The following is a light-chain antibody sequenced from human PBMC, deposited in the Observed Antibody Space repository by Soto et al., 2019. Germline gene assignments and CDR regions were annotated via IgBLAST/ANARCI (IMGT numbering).Light chain of an antibody. CDR1: QSISDT. V-gene: IGKV3-15*01. CDR3: QQYNNWPLT. CDR2: DAS. Sequence: EIVMTQSPATLSVSPGGRATLSCRASQSISDTLAWYQQKPGQAPRLLIYDASTRATGVPARFSGSGSGTEFTLTISSLQSEDFAVYYCQQYNNWPLTFGGGTKVDIK. J-gene: IGKJ4*01.